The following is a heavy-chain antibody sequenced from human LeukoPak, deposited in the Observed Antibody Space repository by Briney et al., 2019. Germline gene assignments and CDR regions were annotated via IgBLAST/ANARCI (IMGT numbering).Heavy chain of an antibody. CDR1: GFTFSNYA. J-gene: IGHJ3*02. V-gene: IGHV3-23*01. Sequence: PGGSLRLSCAASGFTFSNYAMTWVRQAPGKGLEWVSAITGSGDNTYYADSVMGRFTISRDNSKNILYLQMDSLRAEDTYIYYCARQTSVEVVEDAFDTWGQGTVVTVSS. CDR2: ITGSGDNT. D-gene: IGHD4-23*01. CDR3: ARQTSVEVVEDAFDT.